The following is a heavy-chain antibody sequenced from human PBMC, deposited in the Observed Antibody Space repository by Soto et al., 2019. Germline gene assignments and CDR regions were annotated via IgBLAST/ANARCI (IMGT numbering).Heavy chain of an antibody. D-gene: IGHD2-15*01. Sequence: PGGSLRLSCTASGFTFSSNAMSWVRQAPGKGLEWVSSISGSAGVTYYADSVKGRFTISRDNSKNALYLQMNSLRAEDTAVYYCAKGWVSGSSPYWGQGTLVTVSS. V-gene: IGHV3-23*01. J-gene: IGHJ4*02. CDR2: ISGSAGVT. CDR3: AKGWVSGSSPY. CDR1: GFTFSSNA.